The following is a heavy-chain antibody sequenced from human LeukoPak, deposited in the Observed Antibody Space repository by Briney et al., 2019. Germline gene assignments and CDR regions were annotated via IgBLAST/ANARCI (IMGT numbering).Heavy chain of an antibody. V-gene: IGHV3-30*18. CDR3: AKWSFWNEFDY. J-gene: IGHJ4*02. CDR1: GFTFSSYG. Sequence: PGGSLRLSCAASGFTFSSYGMHWVRQAPGKGLEWVAVKSYDGSNKYYADSVKGRFTISRDNSKNTLYLQMNSLRAEDTAVYYCAKWSFWNEFDYWGQGTLVTVSS. D-gene: IGHD1-1*01. CDR2: KSYDGSNK.